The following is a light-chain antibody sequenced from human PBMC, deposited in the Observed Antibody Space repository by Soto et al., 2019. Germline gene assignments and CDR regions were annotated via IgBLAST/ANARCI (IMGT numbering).Light chain of an antibody. J-gene: IGKJ4*01. CDR1: QGIRND. Sequence: DIQMTQSPSSLSASVGDRVTITCRASQGIRNDLTWYQQKLGKAPERLITAASSLQSGVPSRFSGSGSGTEFTLTISGLQPEDLATYYCLQHNSHPFTFGGGTKVEIE. CDR3: LQHNSHPFT. CDR2: AAS. V-gene: IGKV1-17*01.